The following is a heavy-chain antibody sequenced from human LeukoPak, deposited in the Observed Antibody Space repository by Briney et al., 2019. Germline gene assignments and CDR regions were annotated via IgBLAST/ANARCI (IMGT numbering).Heavy chain of an antibody. D-gene: IGHD3-9*01. J-gene: IGHJ4*02. CDR3: ATDRILTGYYTLDY. CDR2: FDPEDGET. CDR1: GYTLTELS. V-gene: IGHV1-24*01. Sequence: ASVKVSCKVSGYTLTELSMHWVRQAPGKGLEWMGGFDPEDGETIYAQKFQGRVTMTEDTSTDTAYMGLSSLRSEDTAVYYCATDRILTGYYTLDYWGQGTLVTVSS.